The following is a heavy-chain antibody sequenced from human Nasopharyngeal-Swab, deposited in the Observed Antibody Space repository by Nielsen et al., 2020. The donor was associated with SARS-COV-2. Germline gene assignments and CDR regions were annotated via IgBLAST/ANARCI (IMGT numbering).Heavy chain of an antibody. D-gene: IGHD6-6*01. CDR2: IYPGDSDT. J-gene: IGHJ6*02. Sequence: GESLKISCKGSGYSFTSYWIGWVRQMPGKGLEWMGIIYPGDSDTRYNPSFQGQVTISADKSISTAYLQWSSLKASDTAMYYCARHNEQLGSGDYYYYYGMDVWGQGTTVTVSS. CDR3: ARHNEQLGSGDYYYYYGMDV. CDR1: GYSFTSYW. V-gene: IGHV5-51*01.